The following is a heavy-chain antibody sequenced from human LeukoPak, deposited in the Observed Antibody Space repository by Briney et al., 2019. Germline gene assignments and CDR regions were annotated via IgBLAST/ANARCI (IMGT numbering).Heavy chain of an antibody. Sequence: GGSLRLSCAASGFTFSSYAMSWVRQAPGKGLEWVSAISGSGGSTYYADSVKGRFTISRDNSKNTLYLQMNSLRAEDTAVYYCAKRVYYDSSGYFLYAFDIWGQGTMVTVSS. D-gene: IGHD3-22*01. CDR1: GFTFSSYA. CDR3: AKRVYYDSSGYFLYAFDI. V-gene: IGHV3-23*01. CDR2: ISGSGGST. J-gene: IGHJ3*02.